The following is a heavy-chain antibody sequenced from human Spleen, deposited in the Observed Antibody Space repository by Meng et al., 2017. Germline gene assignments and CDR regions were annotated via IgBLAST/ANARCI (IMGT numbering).Heavy chain of an antibody. CDR3: AKRGGGSGKADYFDY. V-gene: IGHV3-48*03. D-gene: IGHD3-10*01. J-gene: IGHJ4*02. CDR2: ISSTGSTM. Sequence: GESLKISCAASGFSFSSYEMNWVRQAPGKGLEWISYISSTGSTMFYAGSVKGRLTITRDNSKHTLYLQMNGMRAEDTAIYYCAKRGGGSGKADYFDYWGQGTLVTVSS. CDR1: GFSFSSYE.